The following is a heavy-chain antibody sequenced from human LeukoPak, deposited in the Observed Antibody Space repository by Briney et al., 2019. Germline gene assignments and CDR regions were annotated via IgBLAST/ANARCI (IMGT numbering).Heavy chain of an antibody. CDR1: GGTFNNSV. D-gene: IGHD3-10*01. V-gene: IGHV1-69*04. Sequence: SVKVSCKTSGGTFNNSVISWVRQVPGQGLEWMGRIIPILAITNYAQKFQGRVTITADKSTTTAYMELSRLRSDDTAVYYCARETTKYGSGSTSFDYWGQGTLVTVSS. CDR2: IIPILAIT. J-gene: IGHJ4*02. CDR3: ARETTKYGSGSTSFDY.